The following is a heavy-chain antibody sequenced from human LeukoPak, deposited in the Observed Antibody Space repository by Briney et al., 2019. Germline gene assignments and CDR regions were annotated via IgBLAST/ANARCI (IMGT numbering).Heavy chain of an antibody. D-gene: IGHD6-13*01. CDR1: GFTFSHYW. J-gene: IGHJ4*02. V-gene: IGHV3-74*03. Sequence: GGSLRLSCAASGFTFSHYWMHWVRQAPGKGLVWVSHIYGDGNTATYADSVKGRFTVSRDNAKNTLYLRMRSLRAEDTAVYYCAKDRLRAAGTWVVMDGCDYWGQGTLVTVSS. CDR2: IYGDGNTA. CDR3: AKDRLRAAGTWVVMDGCDY.